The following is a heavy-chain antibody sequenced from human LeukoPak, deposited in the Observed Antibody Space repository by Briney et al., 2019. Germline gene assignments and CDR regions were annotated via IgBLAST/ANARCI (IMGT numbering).Heavy chain of an antibody. CDR3: AREFSSSSGMDV. D-gene: IGHD6-6*01. J-gene: IGHJ6*02. CDR2: ISYDGSNK. CDR1: GFTFSTYA. V-gene: IGHV3-30-3*01. Sequence: GTSLRLSCAASGFTFSTYAMHWVRQAPGKGLEWVAVISYDGSNKYYADSVKGRFTISRDNSKNTLYLQMNSLRAEDTAVYYCAREFSSSSGMDVWGQGTTVTVSS.